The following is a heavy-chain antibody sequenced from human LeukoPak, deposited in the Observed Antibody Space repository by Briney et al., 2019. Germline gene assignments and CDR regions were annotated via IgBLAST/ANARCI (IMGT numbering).Heavy chain of an antibody. D-gene: IGHD3-10*01. CDR2: IGSRTAST. CDR1: GFTFSSYI. J-gene: IGHJ5*02. V-gene: IGHV3-23*01. Sequence: GGSLRLSCAASGFTFSSYIMNWVRQAPGKGLEWVSTIGSRTASTYYADSVKGRFTISRDNSKNTLYLQMNSLRDEDTAVYYCAKNGGYYYGSGSRYVDPRGQGTLVTVSS. CDR3: AKNGGYYYGSGSRYVDP.